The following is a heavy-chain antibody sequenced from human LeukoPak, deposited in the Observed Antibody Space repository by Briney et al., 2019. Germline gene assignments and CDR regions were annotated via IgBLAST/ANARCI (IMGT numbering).Heavy chain of an antibody. Sequence: GGSLRLSCAASGFTFSSYDMHWVRHATGKGLEWVSGINTAGDTYYPGSVKGRFTISRENAKNSLYLQMDNLRAGDTAVYYCARGLPGGFDPWGQGTLVTVSS. V-gene: IGHV3-13*04. CDR1: GFTFSSYD. CDR2: INTAGDT. D-gene: IGHD4-11*01. CDR3: ARGLPGGFDP. J-gene: IGHJ5*02.